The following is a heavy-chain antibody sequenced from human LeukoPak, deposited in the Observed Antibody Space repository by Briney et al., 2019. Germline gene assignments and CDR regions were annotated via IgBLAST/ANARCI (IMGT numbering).Heavy chain of an antibody. V-gene: IGHV4-59*01. J-gene: IGHJ5*02. D-gene: IGHD3-10*01. CDR1: GDSISNYY. Sequence: SETLSLTCTVSGDSISNYYWNWIRQSPGKGLEWIGHVHFSGETNYNPSLKSRVAISLDPAKNQFSLRLISVTAADTAVYYCARRVEMSSASATSDTWLDPWGQGTLVSVSP. CDR3: ARRVEMSSASATSDTWLDP. CDR2: VHFSGET.